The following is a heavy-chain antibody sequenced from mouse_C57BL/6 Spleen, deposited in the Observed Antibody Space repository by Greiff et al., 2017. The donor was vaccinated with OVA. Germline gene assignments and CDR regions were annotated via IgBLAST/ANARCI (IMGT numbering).Heavy chain of an antibody. CDR2: ISYSGST. J-gene: IGHJ4*01. Sequence: EVKLQQSGPGLAKPSQSLSLTCSVTGYSITSYYWNWIRKFPGNKLEYMGYISYSGSTYYNPSLKSRISITRDTSKNQYYLQLNSVTTEDTATYYCARNDYDYDGAMDYWGQGTSVTVSS. CDR3: ARNDYDYDGAMDY. V-gene: IGHV3-8*01. CDR1: GYSITSYY. D-gene: IGHD2-4*01.